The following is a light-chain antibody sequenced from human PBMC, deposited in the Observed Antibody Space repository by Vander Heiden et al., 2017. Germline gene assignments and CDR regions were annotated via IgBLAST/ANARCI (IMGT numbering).Light chain of an antibody. CDR1: QRVSSSY. CDR3: HHYGNSPYT. J-gene: IGKJ2*01. V-gene: IGKV3-20*01. CDR2: GAS. Sequence: IVLTQSPGTLSSSPGERATLPCRASQRVSSSYLAWFQQKPGQAPRLLIYGASNKATGIPDWFSGSGSGTDFSITISSLQPEDFAVYYCHHYGNSPYTFGQGTKLEIK.